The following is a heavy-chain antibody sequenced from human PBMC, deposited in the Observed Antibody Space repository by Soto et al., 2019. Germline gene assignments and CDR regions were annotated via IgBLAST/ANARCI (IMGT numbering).Heavy chain of an antibody. J-gene: IGHJ5*02. CDR3: EGYNWNYYFDP. CDR1: GGSVRDGSYY. D-gene: IGHD1-7*01. Sequence: SETLSLTCTVSGGSVRDGSYYWAWLRQPPGKGLEWIGHIYHSGSTIYNPSLKSRVTISIDTSKSQFSLNLNSMTAADTAVYYCEGYNWNYYFDPWGQGTRVTVSS. V-gene: IGHV4-61*01. CDR2: IYHSGST.